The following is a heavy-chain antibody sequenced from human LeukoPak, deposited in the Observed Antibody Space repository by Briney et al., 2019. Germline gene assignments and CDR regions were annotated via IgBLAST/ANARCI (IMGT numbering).Heavy chain of an antibody. Sequence: SETLSLTCTVSGGSISSSSYYWGWIRQPPGKGLEWIGSIYYSGSTYYNPSLKSRVTISVDTSKNQFSLKLSSVTAADTAVYYCARHPRFWRYFDLWGRGTLVTVSS. CDR2: IYYSGST. D-gene: IGHD3-3*01. CDR1: GGSISSSSYY. J-gene: IGHJ2*01. V-gene: IGHV4-39*01. CDR3: ARHPRFWRYFDL.